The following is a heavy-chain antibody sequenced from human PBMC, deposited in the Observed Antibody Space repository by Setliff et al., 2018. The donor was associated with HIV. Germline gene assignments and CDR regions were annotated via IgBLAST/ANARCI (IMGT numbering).Heavy chain of an antibody. D-gene: IGHD6-19*01. CDR2: ISAGGGST. J-gene: IGHJ4*02. CDR1: GYSISSGYY. CDR3: TTEVFRQWLVGDY. V-gene: IGHV3-23*01. Sequence: ASETLSLTCAVSGYSISSGYYWGWIRQPPGKGLEWVSTISAGGGSTYYADSVKGRFTISRDNSKNTLYLQMNSLRAEDTAVYYCTTEVFRQWLVGDYWGQGTLVTVSS.